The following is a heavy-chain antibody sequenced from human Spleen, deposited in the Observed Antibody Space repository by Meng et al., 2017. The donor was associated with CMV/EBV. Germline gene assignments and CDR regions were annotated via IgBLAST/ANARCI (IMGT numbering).Heavy chain of an antibody. CDR1: GFTFSGYG. CDR2: IKSKTDGGTT. CDR3: TTDYTGELDAFDI. J-gene: IGHJ3*02. D-gene: IGHD3-10*01. V-gene: IGHV3-15*01. Sequence: GGSLRLSCAASGFTFSGYGMHWVRQAPGKGLEWVGRIKSKTDGGTTDYAAPVKGRFTISRDDSKNTLYLQMNSLKTEDTAVYYCTTDYTGELDAFDIWGQGTMVTVSS.